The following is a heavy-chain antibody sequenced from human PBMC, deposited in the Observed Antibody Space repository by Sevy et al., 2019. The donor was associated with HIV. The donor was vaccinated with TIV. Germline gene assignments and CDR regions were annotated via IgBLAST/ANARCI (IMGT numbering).Heavy chain of an antibody. J-gene: IGHJ4*02. CDR2: IWYDGSNK. CDR1: GFTFSSYG. Sequence: GGSLRLSCAASGFTFSSYGMHWVRQAPGKGLEWVAVIWYDGSNKYYADSVKGRFTISRDNSKNTQYLQMNSLRAEDTAVYYCARPSPTLGIAATGALGYWGQGTLVTVSS. CDR3: ARPSPTLGIAATGALGY. D-gene: IGHD6-25*01. V-gene: IGHV3-33*01.